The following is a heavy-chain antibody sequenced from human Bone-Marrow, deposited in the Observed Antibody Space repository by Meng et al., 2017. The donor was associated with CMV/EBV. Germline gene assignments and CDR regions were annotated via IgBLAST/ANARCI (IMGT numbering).Heavy chain of an antibody. J-gene: IGHJ4*02. Sequence: GESLKISCTASGFTFGDYAMSWVRQAPGKGLEWVGFIRSKAYGGTTEYAASVKGRFTISRDDSKSIAYLQMNSLKTEDTAVYYCARGAGTAMAPAGYWGQGTLVTVSS. V-gene: IGHV3-49*04. CDR2: IRSKAYGGTT. CDR3: ARGAGTAMAPAGY. CDR1: GFTFGDYA. D-gene: IGHD5-18*01.